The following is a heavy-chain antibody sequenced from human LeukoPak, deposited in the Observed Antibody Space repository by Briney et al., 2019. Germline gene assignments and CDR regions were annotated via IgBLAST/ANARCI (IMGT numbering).Heavy chain of an antibody. CDR1: GGSFSGYY. J-gene: IGHJ3*02. Sequence: SETLSLTCAVYGGSFSGYYWSWIRQPPAKGLEWIGEINHSGSTNYNPSLKSRVTISVDTSKNQFSLRLSSVTAADTAVFYCARAGDYGRKNDALDIWGQGTMVTVSS. CDR2: INHSGST. D-gene: IGHD4-17*01. V-gene: IGHV4-34*01. CDR3: ARAGDYGRKNDALDI.